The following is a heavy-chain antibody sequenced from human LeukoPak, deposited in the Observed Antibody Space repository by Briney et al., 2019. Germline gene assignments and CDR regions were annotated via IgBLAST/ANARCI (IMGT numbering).Heavy chain of an antibody. J-gene: IGHJ5*02. Sequence: SETLSLTCTLSGGSISSYYWSWIRQPPGKGLEWIGYISYSGSTNFNPSLKSRVTISVDTSKNQFSLKLSSVTAADTAVYYCAREGTAGTNLNWFDPWDQGTLVTVSS. CDR3: AREGTAGTNLNWFDP. CDR2: ISYSGST. CDR1: GGSISSYY. D-gene: IGHD1-1*01. V-gene: IGHV4-59*01.